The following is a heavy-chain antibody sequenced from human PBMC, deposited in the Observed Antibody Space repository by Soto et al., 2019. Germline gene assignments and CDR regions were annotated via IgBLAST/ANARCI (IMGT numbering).Heavy chain of an antibody. J-gene: IGHJ6*03. CDR3: ARGSWDDVRGCFYMDV. CDR2: TYYRSKWYN. V-gene: IGHV6-1*01. CDR1: GDSVSSNSAA. Sequence: SQTLSLTCAISGDSVSSNSAAWNWIRQSPSRGLEWLGRTYYRSKWYNDYAVSVKSRITVSPDTSKNQFSLQLTSVTPEDTAVYYCARGSWDDVRGCFYMDVWEKGTTVTSSS. D-gene: IGHD1-1*01.